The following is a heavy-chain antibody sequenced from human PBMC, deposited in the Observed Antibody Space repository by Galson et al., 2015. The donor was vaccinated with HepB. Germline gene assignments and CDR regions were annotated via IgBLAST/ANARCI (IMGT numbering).Heavy chain of an antibody. Sequence: QSGAEVKKPGESLRISCKGFGYSFTSYWISWVRQMPGKGLEWMGRIDASDSYTKYSPSFQGHVTISVDKFINTAYLQWSSLKASDTAIYYCAREGTTVTPGIYYGTDVWGQGTTVTVSS. D-gene: IGHD4-17*01. CDR1: GYSFTSYW. J-gene: IGHJ6*02. CDR2: IDASDSYT. CDR3: AREGTTVTPGIYYGTDV. V-gene: IGHV5-10-1*01.